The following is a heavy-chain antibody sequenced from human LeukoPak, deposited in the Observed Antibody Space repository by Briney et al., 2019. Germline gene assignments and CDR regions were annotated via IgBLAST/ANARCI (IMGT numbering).Heavy chain of an antibody. CDR1: GGSISSSSYY. J-gene: IGHJ4*02. CDR2: LHYGGST. Sequence: PSETLSLTCTVSGGSISSSSYYWGWIRQPPGKGLEWLGSLHYGGSTYYNPSLKSPVTISVDTSKKQISLKQNSVTAADTAVYYCARLTFHYDGSGYYFDYWGQGTLVTVSS. D-gene: IGHD3-22*01. V-gene: IGHV4-39*01. CDR3: ARLTFHYDGSGYYFDY.